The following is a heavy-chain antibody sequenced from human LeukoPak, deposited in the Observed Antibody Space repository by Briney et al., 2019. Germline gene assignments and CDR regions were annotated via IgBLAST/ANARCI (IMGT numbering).Heavy chain of an antibody. V-gene: IGHV3-21*01. CDR3: ARDLVGGRYSSIWYRFSEHDYFDY. CDR1: GFTFSNYS. J-gene: IGHJ4*02. CDR2: ISSSGTYR. D-gene: IGHD6-13*01. Sequence: GGSLRLSCAASGFTFSNYSMNWVRQAPGKGLEWVSSISSSGTYRYYADSVKGRFTISRDNAKDSLYLQMNSLRAEDTAVYYCARDLVGGRYSSIWYRFSEHDYFDYWGQGTLVTVSS.